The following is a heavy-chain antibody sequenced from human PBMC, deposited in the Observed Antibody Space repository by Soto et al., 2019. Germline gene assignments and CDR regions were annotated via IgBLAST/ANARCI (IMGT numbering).Heavy chain of an antibody. Sequence: QVQLVQSGAEVKKPGASVKVSCKASGYTFSDHYLHWVRQAPGQGLEWMGWINPKSGGISNAQKFQGMVTLTRDTSNSTAYMEVKSLRSDDTAVYYCALTSEDRLVRSLDYWGQGTLVTVSS. D-gene: IGHD2-8*02. V-gene: IGHV1-2*02. CDR2: INPKSGGI. CDR3: ALTSEDRLVRSLDY. J-gene: IGHJ4*02. CDR1: GYTFSDHY.